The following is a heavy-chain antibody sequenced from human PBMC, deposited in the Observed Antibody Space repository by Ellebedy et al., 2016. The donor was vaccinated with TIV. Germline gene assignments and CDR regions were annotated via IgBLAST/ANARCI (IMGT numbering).Heavy chain of an antibody. J-gene: IGHJ6*03. CDR2: IYYSGST. V-gene: IGHV4-39*01. Sequence: SETLSLXXTVSGGSISSSSSYWGWIRQPPGKGLEWIGSIYYSGSTYYNPSLKSRVTISVDTSKNQFSLKLSSVTAADTAVYYCARGARYYYYMDVWGKGTTVTVSS. CDR1: GGSISSSSSY. CDR3: ARGARYYYYMDV.